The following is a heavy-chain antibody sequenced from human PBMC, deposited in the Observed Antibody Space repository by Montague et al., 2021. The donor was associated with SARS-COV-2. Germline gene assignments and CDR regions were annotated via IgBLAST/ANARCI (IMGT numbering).Heavy chain of an antibody. CDR3: ARGPLRLKWLRPFDY. V-gene: IGHV4-34*01. Sequence: SETRSLTCAVYNGSFSSYYWSWIRQPPGKGLEWIGDITPGGSTNXSPSLRSRVTLSVDTSKNQFSLDLSSVTAADTAVYYCARGPLRLKWLRPFDYWGQGILVTVSS. D-gene: IGHD5-12*01. J-gene: IGHJ4*02. CDR2: ITPGGST. CDR1: NGSFSSYY.